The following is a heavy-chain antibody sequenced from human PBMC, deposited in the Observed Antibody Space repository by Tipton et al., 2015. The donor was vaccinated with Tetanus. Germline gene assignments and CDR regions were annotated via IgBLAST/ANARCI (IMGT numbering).Heavy chain of an antibody. D-gene: IGHD3-10*01. Sequence: TLSLTCTLSGGSISSYYWSWTRQPPGKGLEWIGYIYYSGSTYYNPSLKSRVTISVDTSKNQFSLKLSSVTAADTAVYYCARHHPLLWFGELLSALDYWGQGTLVTVPS. CDR2: IYYSGST. CDR1: GGSISSYY. CDR3: ARHHPLLWFGELLSALDY. V-gene: IGHV4-59*08. J-gene: IGHJ4*02.